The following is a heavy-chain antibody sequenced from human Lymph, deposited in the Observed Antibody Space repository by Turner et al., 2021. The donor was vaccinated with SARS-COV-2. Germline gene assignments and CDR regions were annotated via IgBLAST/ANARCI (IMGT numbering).Heavy chain of an antibody. CDR1: GYTFTSYD. V-gene: IGHV1-8*02. D-gene: IGHD1-26*01. J-gene: IGHJ6*02. Sequence: QVQLVQSGAEVKKPGAAVKVSCKAPGYTFTSYDINWVRQATGQGLEWMGWMNPNSGNKGYAKKFKGRVNMTRNTSISTAYMGLSSLRSDDTAVDYCARGRYSGGGMDVWGQGTTVTVSS. CDR2: MNPNSGNK. CDR3: ARGRYSGGGMDV.